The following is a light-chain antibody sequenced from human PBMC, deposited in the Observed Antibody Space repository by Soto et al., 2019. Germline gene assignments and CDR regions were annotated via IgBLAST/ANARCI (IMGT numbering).Light chain of an antibody. CDR2: GAS. CDR1: QSISGT. V-gene: IGKV3-15*01. J-gene: IGKJ5*01. Sequence: EIVMTQSPATLSVSPGGRATLSCRASQSISGTLAWYQHKPGQAPRLLIHGASTRAPGFPARFSGSGSGTEFTLTISSLQSEDFAVYYCQQYNNWTPITFGQGTRLEIK. CDR3: QQYNNWTPIT.